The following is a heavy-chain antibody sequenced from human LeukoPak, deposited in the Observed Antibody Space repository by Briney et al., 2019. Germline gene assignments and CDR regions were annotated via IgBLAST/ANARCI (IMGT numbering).Heavy chain of an antibody. CDR3: ARDRKLGSGWTGTRGYYYGMDV. CDR1: GFTFSSYD. J-gene: IGHJ6*02. Sequence: GGSLRLSCAASGFTFSSYDMHWVRQATGKGLEWVSAIGTAGDTYYPGSVKGRFTISRENAENSLYLQMNSLRAGDTAVYYCARDRKLGSGWTGTRGYYYGMDVWGQGTTVTVSS. D-gene: IGHD6-19*01. CDR2: IGTAGDT. V-gene: IGHV3-13*01.